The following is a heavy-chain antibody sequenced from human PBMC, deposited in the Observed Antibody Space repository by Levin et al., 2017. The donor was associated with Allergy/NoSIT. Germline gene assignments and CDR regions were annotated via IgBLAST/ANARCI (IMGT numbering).Heavy chain of an antibody. CDR1: GYTFTGYY. Sequence: VASVKVSCKASGYTFTGYYMHWVRQAPGQGLEWMGWINPNSGGTNYAQKFQGRVTMTRDTSISTAYMELSRLRSDDTAVYYCARGEMDIVVVVAALPDYWGQGTLVTVSS. D-gene: IGHD2-15*01. CDR3: ARGEMDIVVVVAALPDY. CDR2: INPNSGGT. V-gene: IGHV1-2*02. J-gene: IGHJ4*02.